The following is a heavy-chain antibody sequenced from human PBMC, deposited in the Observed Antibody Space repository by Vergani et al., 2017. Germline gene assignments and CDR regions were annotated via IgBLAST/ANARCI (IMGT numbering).Heavy chain of an antibody. D-gene: IGHD3-3*01. CDR1: GGSISSYY. V-gene: IGHV4-59*01. CDR3: ARGQYYDFWSGYRLGPEYYFDY. J-gene: IGHJ4*02. CDR2: IYYSGST. Sequence: QVQLQESGPGLVKPSETLSLTCTVSGGSISSYYWSWIRQPPGKGLEWIGYIYYSGSTNDNPSLKSRVTISVDTSKNQFSLKLSSVTAADTAVYYCARGQYYDFWSGYRLGPEYYFDYWGQGTLVTVSS.